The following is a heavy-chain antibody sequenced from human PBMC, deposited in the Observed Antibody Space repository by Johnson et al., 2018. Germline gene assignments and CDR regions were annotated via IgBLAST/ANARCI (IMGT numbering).Heavy chain of an antibody. J-gene: IGHJ3*02. V-gene: IGHV4-59*11. CDR2: IYYNGRT. CDR3: ATSNGRRDAI. D-gene: IGHD2-8*01. Sequence: QVQLQESGPGLVKASETLSLTCTVSGGSIGSHYWNWIRQAPGKGLEWIGYIYYNGRTNYNPSLRSRVTISLDTSENQFSLSLKSVTAADTAVYYCATSNGRRDAIGGQGTMVTVSS. CDR1: GGSIGSHY.